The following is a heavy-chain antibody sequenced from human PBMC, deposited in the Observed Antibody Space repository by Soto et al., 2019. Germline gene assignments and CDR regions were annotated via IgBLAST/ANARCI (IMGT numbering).Heavy chain of an antibody. Sequence: EVQLLEAGGGLVQPGGSLRLSCAASGFTFSSYAMSWVRQAPGKGLEWVSAISGSGGSTYYADSVKGRFTISRDNSKNALYLQMNSLRAEDTAVYYCEKAWVRASKLTSDPWGQGTLVTVSS. CDR2: ISGSGGST. CDR3: EKAWVRASKLTSDP. V-gene: IGHV3-23*01. CDR1: GFTFSSYA. J-gene: IGHJ5*02. D-gene: IGHD7-27*01.